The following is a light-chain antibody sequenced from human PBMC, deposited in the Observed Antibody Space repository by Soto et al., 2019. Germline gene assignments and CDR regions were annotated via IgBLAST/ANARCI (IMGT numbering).Light chain of an antibody. V-gene: IGKV1-5*01. J-gene: IGKJ3*01. CDR2: DAS. Sequence: DIQMTKSPSTLSASVGDRVTITCRASQSVSSWLAWYQQKPGKAPKLLIYDASSLESGVPSRFSGSGSGTEFTLTISSLQPDDFATYYCQHYKSYFFTFGPGTKVEIK. CDR3: QHYKSYFFT. CDR1: QSVSSW.